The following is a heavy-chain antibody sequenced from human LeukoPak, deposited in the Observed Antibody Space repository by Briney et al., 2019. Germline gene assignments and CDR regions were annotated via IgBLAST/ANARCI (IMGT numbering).Heavy chain of an antibody. CDR3: ARGDSSGVPDY. Sequence: GGSLRLSCAASGFTFSDSFMNWIRQAPGKGLEWLSYISHSGSNLDYAESVRGRFTLSRDNANHSLYLQINSLRAEDTAVYYCARGDSSGVPDYWGQGTLVTVSS. D-gene: IGHD3-22*01. CDR2: ISHSGSNL. V-gene: IGHV3-11*01. CDR1: GFTFSDSF. J-gene: IGHJ4*02.